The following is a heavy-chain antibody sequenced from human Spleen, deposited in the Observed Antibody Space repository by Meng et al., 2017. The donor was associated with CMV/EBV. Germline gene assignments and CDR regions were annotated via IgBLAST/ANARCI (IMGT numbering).Heavy chain of an antibody. Sequence: ASVKVSCKASGGTFSSYGISWVRQAPGQGLEWMGWISAYNGNTNYAQKLQGRVTMTTDTSTSTAYMELRSLRSDDTAVYYCARDSRHCSSTSCPTDYWGQGTLVTAPQ. CDR2: ISAYNGNT. J-gene: IGHJ4*02. D-gene: IGHD2-2*01. CDR1: GGTFSSYG. CDR3: ARDSRHCSSTSCPTDY. V-gene: IGHV1-18*01.